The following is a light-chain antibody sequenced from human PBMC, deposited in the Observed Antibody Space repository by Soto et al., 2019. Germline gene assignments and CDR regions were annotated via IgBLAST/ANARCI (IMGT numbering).Light chain of an antibody. CDR3: SSYAGNNNVV. CDR1: SSDVGGYNY. Sequence: QYVLTQPPSASGSPGQSVTISCTGSSSDVGGYNYVSWYQQHPGKAPKLMIYDLNKRPSGVPDRFSGSKSGNAASLTVSGLQAEDEADYYCSSYAGNNNVVFGTGTKLTVL. CDR2: DLN. V-gene: IGLV2-8*01. J-gene: IGLJ1*01.